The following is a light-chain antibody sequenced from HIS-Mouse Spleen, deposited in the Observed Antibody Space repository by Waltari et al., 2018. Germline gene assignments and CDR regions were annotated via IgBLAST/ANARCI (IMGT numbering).Light chain of an antibody. CDR3: QQYNNWPQT. CDR2: GAS. J-gene: IGKJ1*01. V-gene: IGKV3-15*01. CDR1: QSVSSN. Sequence: EIVMTQSPATLSVSPGERATLSCRASQSVSSNLAWYQQKPGQAPMLLIYGASTRATGIPARFSGSGSGTEFTLTIRSLQSEDFAVYYCQQYNNWPQTFGQGTKVEIK.